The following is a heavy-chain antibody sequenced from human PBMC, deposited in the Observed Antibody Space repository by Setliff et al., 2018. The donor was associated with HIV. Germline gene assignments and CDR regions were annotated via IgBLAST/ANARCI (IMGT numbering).Heavy chain of an antibody. Sequence: SETLSLTCAVSGYSINNGYFWTWIRQPPGKGLEWIGYIYYSGSTNYNPSLKSRVTISVDTSKNQFSLNLSSVTAADTAVYYCARGLYYGDYGYWGQGTLVTVSS. CDR2: IYYSGST. J-gene: IGHJ4*02. D-gene: IGHD4-17*01. CDR1: GYSINNGYF. CDR3: ARGLYYGDYGY. V-gene: IGHV4-38-2*01.